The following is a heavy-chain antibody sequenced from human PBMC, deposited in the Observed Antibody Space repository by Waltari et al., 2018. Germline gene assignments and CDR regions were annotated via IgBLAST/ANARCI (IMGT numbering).Heavy chain of an antibody. Sequence: QVQLQQWGAGLLKPSETLSLTCAVYGGSFSGYYWSCIRQPPGKGLEWIGEINHSGSVNYNPVLKSRGNIAGDTSKNQFSLSLSSVTAADTAVYYCARPPHLQKTTPYFYDGMDVWGQGTTVTVSS. V-gene: IGHV4-34*01. J-gene: IGHJ6*02. CDR2: INHSGSV. D-gene: IGHD1-7*01. CDR1: GGSFSGYY. CDR3: ARPPHLQKTTPYFYDGMDV.